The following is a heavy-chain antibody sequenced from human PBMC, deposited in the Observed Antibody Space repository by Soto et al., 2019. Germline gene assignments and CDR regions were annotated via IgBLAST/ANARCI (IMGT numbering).Heavy chain of an antibody. CDR2: ISGSGNYT. CDR3: AREGINNYNEYYFDS. CDR1: GFTFSSYA. J-gene: IGHJ4*02. Sequence: GGSLRLSCAASGFTFSSYAVSWVRQAPGKGPEWISSISGSGNYTHYADFLRGRFTISRDNAKTSLYLQMNSLRAEDTAVYYCAREGINNYNEYYFDSWGQGTVVTVSS. D-gene: IGHD4-4*01. V-gene: IGHV3-21*01.